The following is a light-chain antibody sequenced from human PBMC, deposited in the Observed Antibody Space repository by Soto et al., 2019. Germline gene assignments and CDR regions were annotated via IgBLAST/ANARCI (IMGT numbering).Light chain of an antibody. CDR3: QQSYSTPWT. Sequence: DIQMTQSPSSLPASVGDRVTLTCRASQSIRSYLNCYQQKPGKAPKVLIYDASSLQSVVPSRFSGSVSGTHFALTIRSLQPEDFETYYSQQSYSTPWTVGQGTNVEIK. J-gene: IGKJ1*01. CDR2: DAS. V-gene: IGKV1-39*01. CDR1: QSIRSY.